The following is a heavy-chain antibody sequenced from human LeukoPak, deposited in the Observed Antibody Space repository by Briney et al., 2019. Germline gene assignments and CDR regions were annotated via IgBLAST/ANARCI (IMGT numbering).Heavy chain of an antibody. CDR2: IIPIFGTA. J-gene: IGHJ4*02. CDR1: GGTFSSYA. V-gene: IGHV1-69*05. Sequence: SVKVSCKASGGTFSSYAISWVRQAPGQGLEWMGRIIPIFGTANYAQKFQGRVTITTDESTSTAYMELSSLRSEDTAVYYCERAYYYDSSGWSFDYWGQGTLVTVSS. CDR3: ERAYYYDSSGWSFDY. D-gene: IGHD3-22*01.